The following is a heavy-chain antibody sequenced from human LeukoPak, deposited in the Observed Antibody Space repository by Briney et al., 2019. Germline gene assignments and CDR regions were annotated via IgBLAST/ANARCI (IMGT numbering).Heavy chain of an antibody. V-gene: IGHV3-30*02. CDR2: IRYVGSNK. D-gene: IGHD3-22*01. J-gene: IGHJ4*02. CDR1: GFTFSSYG. CDR3: AKDYDSSGYTDY. Sequence: GGSLRLSCAASGFTFSSYGMHWVRQAPGKGLEWVAFIRYVGSNKYYADSVKGRFTISRDNSKNTLYLQMNSLRAEDTAVYYCAKDYDSSGYTDYWGQGTLVTVSS.